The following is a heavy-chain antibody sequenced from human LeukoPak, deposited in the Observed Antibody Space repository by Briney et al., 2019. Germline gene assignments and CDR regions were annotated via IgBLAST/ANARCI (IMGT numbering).Heavy chain of an antibody. V-gene: IGHV3-23*01. CDR2: ISGSGGTT. CDR1: GFMFSNYG. Sequence: GASLRLSCAASGFMFSNYGMSWVRQAPGKGLEWVSGISGSGGTTYCADSVKGRFTISRDNSKNTLYLQMNSLRTEDTAVYYCAKVGEGATIGYFDYWGQGTLVTVSS. J-gene: IGHJ4*02. D-gene: IGHD1-26*01. CDR3: AKVGEGATIGYFDY.